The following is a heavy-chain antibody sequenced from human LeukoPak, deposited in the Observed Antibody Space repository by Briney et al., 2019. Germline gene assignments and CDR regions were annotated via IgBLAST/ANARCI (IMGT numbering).Heavy chain of an antibody. CDR3: ARGGWYYYDSNGYYLIDN. V-gene: IGHV1-18*01. Sequence: GASVKVSCKASGYTFTSYGISWVRQAPGQGLEWTGWISTYNGNTKYAQKFQARVTLTTDTSTSTAYMELWSLRSDDTALYYCARGGWYYYDSNGYYLIDNWGPGTLVTVSS. D-gene: IGHD3-22*01. J-gene: IGHJ4*02. CDR2: ISTYNGNT. CDR1: GYTFTSYG.